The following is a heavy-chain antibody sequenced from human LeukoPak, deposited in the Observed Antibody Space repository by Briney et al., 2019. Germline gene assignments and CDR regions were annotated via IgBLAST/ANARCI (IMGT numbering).Heavy chain of an antibody. CDR3: AKDRSIGTYYTFDS. V-gene: IGHV3-7*03. CDR1: GFTFNSYW. D-gene: IGHD1-26*01. CDR2: IKQDGSEK. Sequence: PGGSLRLSCAASGFTFNSYWMSWVRQAPGKGLEWVANIKQDGSEKYYVDSVKGRFTISRDNAKNSLYLQMSSLTAKDTAVYYCAKDRSIGTYYTFDSWGQGTLVTVSS. J-gene: IGHJ4*02.